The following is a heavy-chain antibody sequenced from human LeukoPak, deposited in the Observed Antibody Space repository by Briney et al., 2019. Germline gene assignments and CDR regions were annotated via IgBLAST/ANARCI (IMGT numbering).Heavy chain of an antibody. CDR3: ARALYSSGHLDY. CDR1: GGSISSYY. V-gene: IGHV4-59*01. CDR2: IYYSGST. D-gene: IGHD6-19*01. J-gene: IGHJ4*02. Sequence: PSETLSLTCTVSGGSISSYYWSWIRQPPGKGLEWIGYIYYSGSTNYNPSLKSRVTISVDTSKNQFSLKLSSVTAADTAVYYCARALYSSGHLDYWGQRTLVTVSS.